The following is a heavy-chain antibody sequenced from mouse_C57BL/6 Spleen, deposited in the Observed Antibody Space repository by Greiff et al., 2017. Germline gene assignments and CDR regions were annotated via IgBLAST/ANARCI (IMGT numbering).Heavy chain of an antibody. J-gene: IGHJ4*01. CDR3: ARRIYYGSSYAIDY. CDR2: IYPGSGNT. CDR1: GYSFTSYY. D-gene: IGHD1-1*01. V-gene: IGHV1-66*01. Sequence: QVQLQQPGPELVKPGASVKISCKASGYSFTSYYIHWVKPRPGQGLEWIGWIYPGSGNTKYNEKFKGKATLTADTSSSTAYMQLISLTSEDSAVYYCARRIYYGSSYAIDYWGQGTSVTVSS.